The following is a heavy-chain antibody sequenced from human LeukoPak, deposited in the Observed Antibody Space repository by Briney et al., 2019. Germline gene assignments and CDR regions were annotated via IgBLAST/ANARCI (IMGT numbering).Heavy chain of an antibody. CDR2: IHNSGNT. Sequence: PSETLSLTCSVSGASISSYYWSWIRQPPGKGLEWIGYIHNSGNTNYNPSLKRRVTISVDTPKKTLSLQLTSVTAADTAVYYCASQYDFWRFDAWGQGTLVTVSS. J-gene: IGHJ5*02. V-gene: IGHV4-59*08. CDR1: GASISSYY. CDR3: ASQYDFWRFDA. D-gene: IGHD3-3*01.